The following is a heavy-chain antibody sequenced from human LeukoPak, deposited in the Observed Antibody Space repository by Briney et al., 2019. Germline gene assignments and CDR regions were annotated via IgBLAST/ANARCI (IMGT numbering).Heavy chain of an antibody. V-gene: IGHV3-21*01. J-gene: IGHJ4*02. CDR1: GFTFSSYS. CDR2: ISSSSSYI. Sequence: GGSLRLSCAASGFTFSSYSMNWVRQAPGKGLEWVSSISSSSSYIYYADSMKGRFTISRDNAKKSLYLQMNSLRAEDTAVYYCARDVEYSYGLTLGYWGQGTLVTVSS. CDR3: ARDVEYSYGLTLGY. D-gene: IGHD5-18*01.